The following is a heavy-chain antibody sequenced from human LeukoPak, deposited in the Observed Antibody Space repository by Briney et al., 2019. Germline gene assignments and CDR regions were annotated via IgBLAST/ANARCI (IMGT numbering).Heavy chain of an antibody. J-gene: IGHJ4*02. V-gene: IGHV3-30*02. CDR3: ATYRQVLLPFES. CDR2: IRYDGSNK. D-gene: IGHD2-8*02. CDR1: GFTLSSYG. Sequence: SGGSLRLSCAASGFTLSSYGMHWVRQAPGKGLEWVAFIRYDGSNKYYADSVRGRFTISRDNSKSTLSLQMNSLRAEDTAIYYCATYRQVLLPFESWGQGTLVTVSS.